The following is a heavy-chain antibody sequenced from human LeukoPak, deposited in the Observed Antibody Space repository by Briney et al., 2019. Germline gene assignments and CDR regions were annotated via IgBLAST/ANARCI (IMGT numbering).Heavy chain of an antibody. CDR2: ISAYNGNT. J-gene: IGHJ4*02. D-gene: IGHD5-18*01. CDR3: ARQDTAMVEFDY. V-gene: IGHV1-18*01. CDR1: GYTFTSYG. Sequence: ASVKVSCKASGYTFTSYGIIWVRQAPGQGLEWMGWISAYNGNTNYAQKLQGRVTMTTDTSTSTAYMELRSLRSDDTAVYYCARQDTAMVEFDYWGQGTLVTVSS.